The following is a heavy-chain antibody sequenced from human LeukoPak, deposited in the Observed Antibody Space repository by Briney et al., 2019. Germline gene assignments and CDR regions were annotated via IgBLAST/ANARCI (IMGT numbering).Heavy chain of an antibody. V-gene: IGHV3-30*02. D-gene: IGHD3-16*01. J-gene: IGHJ6*03. CDR2: IRYDGSNK. Sequence: LAGGSLRLSCAASGLTFYSQDMHWVRQAPSKGLEWVAFIRYDGSNKYYADSVKGRFTISRDNSKNTLYLQMNSLRAEDTAVYYCAKDMKWGSPDRLGYMDVWGKGTTVTISS. CDR3: AKDMKWGSPDRLGYMDV. CDR1: GLTFYSQD.